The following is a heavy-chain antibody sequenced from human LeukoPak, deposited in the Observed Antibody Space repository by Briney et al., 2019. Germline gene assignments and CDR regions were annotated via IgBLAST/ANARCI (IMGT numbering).Heavy chain of an antibody. V-gene: IGHV3-66*01. Sequence: PGGSLRLSCAASGFTVNNNHMNWVRQAPGKGLEWVSVIYSGGSTYYADSVKGRFTISKDNSKNTLYLQMNSLRAEDTAVYYCARDKFRGRSTSFALPSDYWGQGTLVTVSS. CDR3: ARDKFRGRSTSFALPSDY. CDR2: IYSGGST. D-gene: IGHD2-2*01. CDR1: GFTVNNNH. J-gene: IGHJ4*02.